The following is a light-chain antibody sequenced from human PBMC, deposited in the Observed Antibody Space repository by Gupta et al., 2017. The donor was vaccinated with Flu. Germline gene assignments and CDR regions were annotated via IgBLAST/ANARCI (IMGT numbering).Light chain of an antibody. CDR2: GNN. CDR3: NEWESFTVSV. J-gene: IGLJ3*02. CDR1: NIGSRN. V-gene: IGLV3-9*01. Sequence: GENNIGSRNVHRDQEKPGQAPVLIIYGNNNRTSGIPERFAGSKSDNTAALTINGSQAGDEADYYCNEWESFTVSVFGGGTKVTGL.